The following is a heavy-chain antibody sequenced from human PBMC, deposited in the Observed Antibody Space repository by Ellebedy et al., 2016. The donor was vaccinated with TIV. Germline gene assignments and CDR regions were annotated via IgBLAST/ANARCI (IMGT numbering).Heavy chain of an antibody. CDR1: GGSISSGGYY. V-gene: IGHV4-31*03. CDR3: ARGLESGSYGSGTFDY. J-gene: IGHJ4*02. D-gene: IGHD3-10*01. Sequence: SETLSLTXTVSGGSISSGGYYWSWIRQHPGKGLEWIGYIYYSGSTYYNPSLKSRVTISVDTSKNQFSLKLSSVTAADTAVYYCARGLESGSYGSGTFDYWGQGTLVTVSS. CDR2: IYYSGST.